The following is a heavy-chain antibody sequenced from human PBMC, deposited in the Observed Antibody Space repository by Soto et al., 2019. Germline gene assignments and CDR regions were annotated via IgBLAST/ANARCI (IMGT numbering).Heavy chain of an antibody. CDR3: ARAPGIAVAGYYFDY. J-gene: IGHJ4*02. D-gene: IGHD6-19*01. CDR2: IYYSGST. CDR1: GGSISSYY. Sequence: XETLSLTCTVSGGSISSYYWSWIRQPPGKGLEWIGYIYYSGSTNYNPSLKSRVTISVDTSKNQFSLKLSSVTAADTAVYYCARAPGIAVAGYYFDYWGQGTLVTVSS. V-gene: IGHV4-59*01.